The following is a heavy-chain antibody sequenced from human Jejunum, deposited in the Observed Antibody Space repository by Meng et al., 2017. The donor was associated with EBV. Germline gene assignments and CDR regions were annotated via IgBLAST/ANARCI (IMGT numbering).Heavy chain of an antibody. D-gene: IGHD3-16*02. Sequence: QVHPQASGRGTGTPSEPLSLTFSVSGGSISSNNWWSWVRQPPGKGLEWIGEIYHSGIVNYNPSLKSRVTISVDKSKNQFSLRLTSVTAADTAVYYCSHYIWGSYPAGAYWGQGTLVTVSS. CDR1: GGSISSNNW. V-gene: IGHV4-4*02. CDR3: SHYIWGSYPAGAY. J-gene: IGHJ4*02. CDR2: IYHSGIV.